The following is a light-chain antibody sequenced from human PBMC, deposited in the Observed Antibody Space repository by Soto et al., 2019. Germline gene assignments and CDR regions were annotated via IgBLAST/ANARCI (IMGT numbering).Light chain of an antibody. CDR2: AAS. V-gene: IGKV1-39*01. Sequence: DLQMTQSPSSLSASVGASVTITCPASQSIGTYLNWYQQSPGEDPKLLIYAASYLQSGVPSRFSVSGSVTEFTLTISSLHPEDLGTYYCQESHSASLTFGGGTKVEIK. CDR3: QESHSASLT. CDR1: QSIGTY. J-gene: IGKJ4*01.